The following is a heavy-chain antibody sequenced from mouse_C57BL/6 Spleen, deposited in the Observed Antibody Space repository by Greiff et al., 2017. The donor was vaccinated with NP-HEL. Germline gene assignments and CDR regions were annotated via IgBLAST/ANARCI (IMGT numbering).Heavy chain of an antibody. J-gene: IGHJ2*02. D-gene: IGHD3-2*02. CDR3: ARSSSGYFDY. V-gene: IGHV1-50*01. Sequence: VQLQLPGAELVKPGASVKLFCKASGYTFTSYWMQWVKQRPGQGLEWIGELDPSYSYTNYNQKFKGKATLTVDTSSSTAYMQLSSLTSEDSAVYYCARSSSGYFDYWGQGTSLTVSS. CDR1: GYTFTSYW. CDR2: LDPSYSYT.